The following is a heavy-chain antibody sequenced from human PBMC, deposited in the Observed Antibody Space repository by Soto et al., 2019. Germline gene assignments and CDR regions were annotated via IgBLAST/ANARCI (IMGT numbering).Heavy chain of an antibody. V-gene: IGHV4-39*01. CDR1: GGSISSSSYY. D-gene: IGHD6-19*01. J-gene: IGHJ4*02. CDR3: ARQSSGHMDPDY. Sequence: QLQLQESGPGLVKPSETLSLTCTVSGGSISSSSYYWGWIRQPPGKGLEWIGSIYYSGSTYYNPSPKSRVTISVDTSDNQSGLNLSFVTAADPAVYYSARQSSGHMDPDYWGQGTLVTVSS. CDR2: IYYSGST.